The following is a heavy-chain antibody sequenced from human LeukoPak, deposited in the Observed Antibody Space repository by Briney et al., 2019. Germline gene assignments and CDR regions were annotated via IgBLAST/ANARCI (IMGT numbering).Heavy chain of an antibody. J-gene: IGHJ5*02. CDR2: IYHSGST. V-gene: IGHV4-4*03. CDR1: GGSISSSNW. D-gene: IGHD3-22*01. CDR3: AGSDSSGYYNWFDP. Sequence: PPETLSLTCAVSGGSISSSNWWSWVRQPPGKGLEWIGEIYHSGSTNYNPSLKSRVTISVDKSKNQFSLKLSSVTAADTAVYYCAGSDSSGYYNWFDPWGQGTLVTVSS.